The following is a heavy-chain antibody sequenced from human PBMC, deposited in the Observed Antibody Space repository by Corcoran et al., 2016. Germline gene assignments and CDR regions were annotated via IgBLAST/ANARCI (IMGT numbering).Heavy chain of an antibody. CDR1: GFSISSVYY. J-gene: IGHJ4*02. V-gene: IGHV4-38-2*02. CDR2: MHNSGKT. CDR3: ARIDNSGSKRGFDY. Sequence: QVQLQESGPGLVKPSETLSLTCSVSGFSISSVYYWGWILQSPGKGLEWIGSMHNSGKTYYSPSLKSRVSITLDTSKNEFSLNLSSVTAADTAVYFCARIDNSGSKRGFDYWGQGTLVTVSS. D-gene: IGHD6-19*01.